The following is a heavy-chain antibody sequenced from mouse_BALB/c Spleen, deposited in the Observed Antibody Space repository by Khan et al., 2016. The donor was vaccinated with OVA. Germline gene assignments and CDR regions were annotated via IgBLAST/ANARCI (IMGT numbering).Heavy chain of an antibody. D-gene: IGHD2-2*01. J-gene: IGHJ3*01. CDR3: ARGGYGSFAY. CDR1: GYSFTSYW. Sequence: VQLQESGAELAKPGASVKMSCKASGYSFTSYWKHWVRQRPGQGLEWIGNINPSTGYTVYNQKFKDKATLSADKSSSTAYMQLSSLTSEDSAVFYCARGGYGSFAYWGQGTLVTVSA. V-gene: IGHV1-7*01. CDR2: INPSTGYT.